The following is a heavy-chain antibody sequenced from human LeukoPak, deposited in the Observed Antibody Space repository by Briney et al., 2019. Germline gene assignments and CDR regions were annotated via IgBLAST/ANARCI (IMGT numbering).Heavy chain of an antibody. CDR2: IYYSGST. V-gene: IGHV4-39*01. D-gene: IGHD3-9*01. CDR3: ARHLPLRYFDWLPHFDY. Sequence: PSETLSLTCTVSGGSISSSSYSWGWIRQPPGKGLEWIGSIYYSGSTYYNPSLKSRVTISVDTSKNQFSLKLSSVTAADTAVYYCARHLPLRYFDWLPHFDYWGQGTLVTVSS. J-gene: IGHJ4*02. CDR1: GGSISSSSYS.